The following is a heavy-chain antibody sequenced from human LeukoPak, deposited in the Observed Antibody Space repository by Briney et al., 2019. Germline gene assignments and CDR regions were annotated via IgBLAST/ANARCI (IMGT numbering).Heavy chain of an antibody. D-gene: IGHD6-19*01. CDR3: ARGVAGGWVLFDY. Sequence: GASVKVSCKASGGTFSSYTISWVRQAPGQGLEWMGRIIPILGIANYAQKFQGRVMITADKSTSTAYMELSSLRSEDTAVYYCARGVAGGWVLFDYRGQGTLVTVSS. V-gene: IGHV1-69*02. CDR2: IIPILGIA. J-gene: IGHJ4*02. CDR1: GGTFSSYT.